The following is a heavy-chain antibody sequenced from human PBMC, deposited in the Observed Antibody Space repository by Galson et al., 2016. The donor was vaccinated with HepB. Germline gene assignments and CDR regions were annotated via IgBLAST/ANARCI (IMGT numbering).Heavy chain of an antibody. Sequence: TLSLTCSVSDDSMTRPGYYWTWIRQPPGGGLEWIGYIHYSGITFYNPSLRSRVIISLDMSKNFFTLRLTSVTAADTGVYYCARDGSYDSLAGFYNGWFDPWGQGTLVTVSS. V-gene: IGHV4-31*03. J-gene: IGHJ5*02. CDR1: DDSMTRPGYY. CDR3: ARDGSYDSLAGFYNGWFDP. D-gene: IGHD3-9*01. CDR2: IHYSGIT.